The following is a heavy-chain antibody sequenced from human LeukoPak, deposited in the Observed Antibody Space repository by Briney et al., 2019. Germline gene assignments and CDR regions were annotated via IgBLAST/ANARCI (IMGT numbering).Heavy chain of an antibody. V-gene: IGHV1-8*01. J-gene: IGHJ5*02. Sequence: ASVKVSCKASGYTFTSYDINWVRQATGQGLEWMGWMNPNSGNTGYAQKFQGRVTMTRNTPISTAYMELSSLRSEDTAVYYCARGGTYYSGGSCYQNWFDPWGQGTLVTVSS. CDR2: MNPNSGNT. CDR1: GYTFTSYD. D-gene: IGHD2-15*01. CDR3: ARGGTYYSGGSCYQNWFDP.